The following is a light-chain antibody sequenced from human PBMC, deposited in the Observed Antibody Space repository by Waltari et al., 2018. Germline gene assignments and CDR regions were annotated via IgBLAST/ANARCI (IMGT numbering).Light chain of an antibody. CDR1: QTIVGW. CDR2: QAS. V-gene: IGKV1-5*03. Sequence: DIQMTQSPSTLSASVGDRVTITCRASQTIVGWLAWYQQKPGKAPKLLIYQASSLESGVPARVSGSGSGTEFTLTISSLQPDDFATYYCQQYNSYPITVGQGTRLEIK. J-gene: IGKJ5*01. CDR3: QQYNSYPIT.